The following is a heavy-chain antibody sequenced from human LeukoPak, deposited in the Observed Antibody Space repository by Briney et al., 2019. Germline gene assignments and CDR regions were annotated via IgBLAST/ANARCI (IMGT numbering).Heavy chain of an antibody. CDR2: IYTSGST. J-gene: IGHJ4*02. CDR1: GGSISSYY. CDR3: ARDTYYYDSSGYDYFDY. D-gene: IGHD3-22*01. Sequence: PSETLSLTCTVSGGSISSYYWSWIRQPAGKGLEWIGRIYTSGSTNYNPSLKSRVTMSVDTSKNQFSLKLSSVTAADTAVYYCARDTYYYDSSGYDYFDYWGQGTLVTVSS. V-gene: IGHV4-4*07.